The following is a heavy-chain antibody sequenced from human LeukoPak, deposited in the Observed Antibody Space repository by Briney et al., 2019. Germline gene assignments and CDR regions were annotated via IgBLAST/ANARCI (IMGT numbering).Heavy chain of an antibody. Sequence: GASVKVSCKASGGTFNSYAISWVRQAPGQGLEWMGGISPIFGTANYAQKFQGRVTITADKSTSTAYMELSSLRSEDTAVYYCARAGEGGYYGSGSYPFDYWGQGTLVTVSS. D-gene: IGHD3-10*01. CDR1: GGTFNSYA. J-gene: IGHJ4*02. CDR3: ARAGEGGYYGSGSYPFDY. CDR2: ISPIFGTA. V-gene: IGHV1-69*06.